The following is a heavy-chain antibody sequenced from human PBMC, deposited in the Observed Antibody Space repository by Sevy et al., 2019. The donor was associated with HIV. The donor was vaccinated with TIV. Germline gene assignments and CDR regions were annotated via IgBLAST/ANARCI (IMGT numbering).Heavy chain of an antibody. CDR2: ISSSSSYI. CDR1: GFTFSSYS. CDR3: ARDRDETYYDFWSGPNYFDY. D-gene: IGHD3-3*01. J-gene: IGHJ4*02. V-gene: IGHV3-21*01. Sequence: GGSLRLSCTASGFTFSSYSMNWVRQAPGKGLEWVSSISSSSSYIYYADSVKGRFTISRDNAKNSLYLQMNSLRAEDTAVYYCARDRDETYYDFWSGPNYFDYWGQGTLVTVSS.